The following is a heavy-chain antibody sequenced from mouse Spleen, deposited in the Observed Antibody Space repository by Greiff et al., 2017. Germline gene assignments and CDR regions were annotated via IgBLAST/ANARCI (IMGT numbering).Heavy chain of an antibody. CDR1: GFSLTSYD. CDR2: IWTGGGT. Sequence: QVQLQQSGPGLVAPSQSLSITCTVSGFSLTSYDISWIRQPPGKGLEWLGVIWTGGGTNYNSAFMSRLSISKDNSKSQVFLKMNSLQTDDTAIYYCVRERGLNWFAYWGQGTLVTVSA. V-gene: IGHV2-9-2*01. CDR3: VRERGLNWFAY. J-gene: IGHJ3*01. D-gene: IGHD3-3*01.